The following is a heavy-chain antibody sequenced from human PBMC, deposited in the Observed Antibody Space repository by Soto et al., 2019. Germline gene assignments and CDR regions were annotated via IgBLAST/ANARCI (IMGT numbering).Heavy chain of an antibody. V-gene: IGHV4-30-4*01. CDR2: IYYSGST. CDR1: GGSISSGDYY. D-gene: IGHD3-16*02. CDR3: ARDYPSWDYYYGMDV. Sequence: QVQLQESGPGLVKPSQTLSLTCTVSGGSISSGDYYWSWIRQPPGKGLAWIGYIYYSGSTYYNPSLKSRVTISVDTSKNQFSMKLSSVTAADTAVYYCARDYPSWDYYYGMDVWGQGTTVTVSS. J-gene: IGHJ6*02.